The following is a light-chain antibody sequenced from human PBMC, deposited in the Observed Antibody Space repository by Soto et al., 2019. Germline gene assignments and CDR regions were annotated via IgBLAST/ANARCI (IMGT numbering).Light chain of an antibody. J-gene: IGKJ3*01. V-gene: IGKV1-39*01. Sequence: DIQLTQSPSSLSASVGDRVTITCRASQSVNFYLNWYKQQPGKAPKLLIYTASSLQSGVPSTFSGSGSGPDITLTISSPQPEDFATYYCPQANSFPSLTYSPGTTVDI. CDR1: QSVNFY. CDR2: TAS. CDR3: PQANSFPSLT.